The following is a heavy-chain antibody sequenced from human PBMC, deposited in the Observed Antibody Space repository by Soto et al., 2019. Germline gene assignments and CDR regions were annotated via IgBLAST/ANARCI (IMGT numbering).Heavy chain of an antibody. CDR2: IHTSGST. Sequence: SATLSLTCTVSGGSISRYYWNWIRQSAGKGLEWSGRIHTSGSTNYNPSLKSRVTMSVDTSKKHFSLNLSSVTAADTAVYYCARGVIASRSYYFDYWGQGALVNVSS. CDR3: ARGVIASRSYYFDY. V-gene: IGHV4-4*07. CDR1: GGSISRYY. D-gene: IGHD6-6*01. J-gene: IGHJ4*02.